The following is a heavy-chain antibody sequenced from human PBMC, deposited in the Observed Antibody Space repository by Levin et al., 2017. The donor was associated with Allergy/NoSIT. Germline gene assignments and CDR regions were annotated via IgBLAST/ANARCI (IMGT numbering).Heavy chain of an antibody. V-gene: IGHV3-73*01. CDR2: IRSKANSYAT. D-gene: IGHD4-17*01. J-gene: IGHJ6*03. CDR1: GFTFSGSA. Sequence: GGSLRLSCAASGFTFSGSAMHWVRQASGKGLEWVGRIRSKANSYATAYAASVIGRFTIYRDDSKNTAYLQMNSLKTEDTAVYYCTSGDYGDYDYYYYRDVWGKGTTVTVSS. CDR3: TSGDYGDYDYYYYRDV.